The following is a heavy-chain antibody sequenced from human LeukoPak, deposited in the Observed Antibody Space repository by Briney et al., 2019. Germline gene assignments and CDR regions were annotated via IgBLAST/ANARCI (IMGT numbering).Heavy chain of an antibody. J-gene: IGHJ4*02. Sequence: PGGSLRLSCAASGFTFRNAWISWVRQAPGKGLEWFGRIKSKSEGGTTDYAAPVKGRFTISRDDSKNTVYLEMNSLKTEDTAVYYCATRAALGTGRVCWGQGTLVTVSS. D-gene: IGHD6-13*01. CDR1: GFTFRNAW. CDR2: IKSKSEGGTT. CDR3: ATRAALGTGRVC. V-gene: IGHV3-15*01.